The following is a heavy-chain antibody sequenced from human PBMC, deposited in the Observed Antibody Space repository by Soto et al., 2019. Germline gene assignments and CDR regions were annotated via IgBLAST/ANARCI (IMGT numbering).Heavy chain of an antibody. CDR2: VHYSGTT. Sequence: SEPLSLTCTVAGGPISSYYWSWIRQPPEKGLEWIGYVHYSGTTNYNPSLQSRVTMSVDTSKNQFSLSLTSVTTVDTAVYYCIGTSRDFDIWGQGISVTVSS. CDR1: GGPISSYY. J-gene: IGHJ3*02. CDR3: IGTSRDFDI. V-gene: IGHV4-59*01. D-gene: IGHD2-2*01.